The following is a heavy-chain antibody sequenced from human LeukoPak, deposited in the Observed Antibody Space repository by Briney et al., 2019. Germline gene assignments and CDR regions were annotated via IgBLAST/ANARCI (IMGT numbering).Heavy chain of an antibody. V-gene: IGHV3-53*01. J-gene: IGHJ4*02. CDR3: AKLSRGDCYTFNDY. CDR1: GFTVSSNY. D-gene: IGHD2-21*02. CDR2: IYSGGST. Sequence: GGSLRLSCAASGFTVSSNYMSWVRQAPGKGLEWVSVIYSGGSTYYADSVKGRFTISRDNSKNTLYLQMNSLRAEDTAVYYCAKLSRGDCYTFNDYWGQGTLVSVSS.